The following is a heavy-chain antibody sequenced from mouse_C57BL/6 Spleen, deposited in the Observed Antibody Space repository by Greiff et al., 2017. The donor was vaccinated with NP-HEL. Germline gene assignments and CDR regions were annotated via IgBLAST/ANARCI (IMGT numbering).Heavy chain of an antibody. J-gene: IGHJ4*01. Sequence: QVQLQQPGAELVKPGASVKLSCKASGYTFTSYWMHWVKQRPGQGLEWIGMIHPNSGSTNYNEKFKSKATLTVDKSSSTAYMQLRSLTSEDSAVYYCARGAYYAMDYWGQGTSVTVSS. CDR3: ARGAYYAMDY. V-gene: IGHV1-64*01. CDR1: GYTFTSYW. CDR2: IHPNSGST.